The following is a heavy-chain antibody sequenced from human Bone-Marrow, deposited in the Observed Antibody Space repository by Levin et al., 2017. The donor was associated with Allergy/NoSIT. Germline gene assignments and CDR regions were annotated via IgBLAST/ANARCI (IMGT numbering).Heavy chain of an antibody. V-gene: IGHV1-8*01. J-gene: IGHJ4*02. CDR3: ARWWYNSDHYCFDY. D-gene: IGHD6-19*01. Sequence: ASVKVSCKASGYSFTSFDINWVRQAAGQGLEWMGWMNPNSGTTGSAQKFQGRVTMTRNTSTSTAYLDLNSLTSEDTAVYYCARWWYNSDHYCFDYWGQGTLVTVSS. CDR1: GYSFTSFD. CDR2: MNPNSGTT.